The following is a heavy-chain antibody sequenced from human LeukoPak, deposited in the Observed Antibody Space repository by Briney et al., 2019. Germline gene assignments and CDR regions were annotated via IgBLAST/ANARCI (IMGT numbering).Heavy chain of an antibody. Sequence: GGSLRLSCAASGFTYSSYVMSWVRPARGKGVEGVSAISGSGGSTYYAHSVKGRLTISRDNSKNTLYMQMNSLTAEDTAVYYCAKFFPAYCGGDCYPRAGYFDYWGQGTLVTVSS. CDR3: AKFFPAYCGGDCYPRAGYFDY. D-gene: IGHD2-21*02. CDR1: GFTYSSYV. CDR2: ISGSGGST. V-gene: IGHV3-23*01. J-gene: IGHJ4*02.